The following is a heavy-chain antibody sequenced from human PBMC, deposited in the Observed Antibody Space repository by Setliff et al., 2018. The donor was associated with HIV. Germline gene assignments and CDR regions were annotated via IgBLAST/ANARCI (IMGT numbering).Heavy chain of an antibody. V-gene: IGHV1-69*06. CDR1: GGTFSTYG. Sequence: SVKVSCKASGGTFSTYGITWVRQAPGQGLEWMGGTIPVVGTPTYAQKFQGRVTIIADKSTSTACMELSSLRSEDTAVYYCAREVSVGATFFDLWGPGTPVTVSS. CDR3: AREVSVGATFFDL. CDR2: TIPVVGTP. J-gene: IGHJ4*02. D-gene: IGHD1-26*01.